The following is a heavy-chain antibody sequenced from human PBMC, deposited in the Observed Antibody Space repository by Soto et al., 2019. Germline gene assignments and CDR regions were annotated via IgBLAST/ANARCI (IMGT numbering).Heavy chain of an antibody. Sequence: QVQLVQSGAEVKKPGSSVKVSCKASGGTFSSYAISWVRQAPGQGLEWMGGIIPIFGTANYAQKFQGRVTITAAEPTSTACMELSSLRSEDTAVYCCARAAAGTYSFDSWGPGTLVTVSS. V-gene: IGHV1-69*12. D-gene: IGHD6-13*01. CDR1: GGTFSSYA. CDR3: ARAAAGTYSFDS. J-gene: IGHJ4*02. CDR2: IIPIFGTA.